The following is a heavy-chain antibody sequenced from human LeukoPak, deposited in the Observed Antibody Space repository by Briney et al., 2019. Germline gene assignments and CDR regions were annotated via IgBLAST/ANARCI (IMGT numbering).Heavy chain of an antibody. CDR3: AQAWRWLQLNY. D-gene: IGHD5-24*01. Sequence: QTWGPPRVTCAASGFTFSRYGRRWVRQASRKGLERVAVISYDGSNKYYADSVKGRFTISRDNSMNTLYLQMNSLREEDTAVYYCAQAWRWLQLNYWGQGTLVTVSS. CDR2: ISYDGSNK. V-gene: IGHV3-30*18. J-gene: IGHJ4*02. CDR1: GFTFSRYG.